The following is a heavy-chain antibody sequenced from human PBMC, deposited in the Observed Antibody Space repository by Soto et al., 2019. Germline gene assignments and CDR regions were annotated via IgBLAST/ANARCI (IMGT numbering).Heavy chain of an antibody. V-gene: IGHV1-18*01. CDR1: GYTFTSYG. CDR2: ISAYNGNT. D-gene: IGHD6-13*01. CDR3: ARVTAAAGIPYYYYYGMDV. J-gene: IGHJ6*02. Sequence: ASVKVSCKASGYTFTSYGISWVRQAPGQGLEWMGWISAYNGNTNYAQKLQGRVTMTTDTSTSTAYMELRSLRSDDTAVYYCARVTAAAGIPYYYYYGMDVWGQGTKVTVSS.